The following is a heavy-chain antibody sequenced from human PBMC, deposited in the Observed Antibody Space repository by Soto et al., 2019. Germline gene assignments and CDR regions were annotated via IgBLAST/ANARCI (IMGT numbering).Heavy chain of an antibody. CDR2: ISAYNGNT. CDR1: GYTFTSYG. D-gene: IGHD3-3*01. CDR3: AAESGYDLWSGTGGYYYGMDV. V-gene: IGHV1-18*01. J-gene: IGHJ6*02. Sequence: GASVKVSCKASGYTFTSYGISWVRQAPGQGLEWMGWISAYNGNTNYAQKLQGRVTMTRDMSTSTAYMELSSLRSEDTAVYYCAAESGYDLWSGTGGYYYGMDVWGQGTTVTVSS.